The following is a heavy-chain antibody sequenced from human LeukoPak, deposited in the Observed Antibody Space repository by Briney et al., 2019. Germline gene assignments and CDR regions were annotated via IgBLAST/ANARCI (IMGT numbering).Heavy chain of an antibody. V-gene: IGHV4-59*01. J-gene: IGHJ3*02. CDR3: ARGAFVSEGAFDI. Sequence: SETLSLTCSVSGGSISSYYWSWIRQPPGRGLEWIGYIYYSGSTNYNPSLKSRVTISVDTSKNQFSLGLRSVTAADTAVFYCARGAFVSEGAFDIWGQGTMVTVSS. D-gene: IGHD3-10*01. CDR1: GGSISSYY. CDR2: IYYSGST.